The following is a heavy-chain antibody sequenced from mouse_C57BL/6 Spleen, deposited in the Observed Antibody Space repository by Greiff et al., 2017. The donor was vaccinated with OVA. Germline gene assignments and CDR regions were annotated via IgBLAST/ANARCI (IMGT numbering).Heavy chain of an antibody. D-gene: IGHD1-1*01. J-gene: IGHJ3*01. Sequence: VQLQQSGPELVKPGASVKISCKASGYAFSSSWMNWVKQRPGKGLEWIGRIYPGDGATNYNGKLKGKATLTADKSSSTAYMQLSSLTSEDSAVCVCAREVLRSWLAYWGQGTLVTVSA. CDR1: GYAFSSSW. V-gene: IGHV1-82*01. CDR2: IYPGDGAT. CDR3: AREVLRSWLAY.